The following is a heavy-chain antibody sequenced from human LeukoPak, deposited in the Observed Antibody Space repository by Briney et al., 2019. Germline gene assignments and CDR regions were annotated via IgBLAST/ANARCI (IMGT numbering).Heavy chain of an antibody. V-gene: IGHV3-33*01. CDR2: IWYDGSNK. CDR3: TRDLGGSSSYYFDY. CDR1: GFTFSSYG. D-gene: IGHD6-6*01. J-gene: IGHJ4*02. Sequence: GGSLRLSCAASGFTFSSYGMHWVRQAPGKGLEWVAVIWYDGSNKYYADSVKGRFTISRDNSKNTLYLQMNSLRAEDTAVYYCTRDLGGSSSYYFDYWGQGTLVTVSS.